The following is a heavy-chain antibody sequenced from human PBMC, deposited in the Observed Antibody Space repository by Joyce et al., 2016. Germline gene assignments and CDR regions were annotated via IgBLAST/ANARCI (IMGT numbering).Heavy chain of an antibody. J-gene: IGHJ4*02. D-gene: IGHD7-27*01. CDR2: IKEEGSEK. CDR1: GFSFSTYW. V-gene: IGHV3-7*01. CDR3: AREYWGPRG. Sequence: EVQLVESGAALVQPGESLRLSCAASGFSFSTYWMTWFRQAPGNGLEGVANIKEEGSEKNYGDSVKGRFTISSDNAQTALDLHISSLRGDDTAVYYCAREYWGPRGWGQGTLVTVSS.